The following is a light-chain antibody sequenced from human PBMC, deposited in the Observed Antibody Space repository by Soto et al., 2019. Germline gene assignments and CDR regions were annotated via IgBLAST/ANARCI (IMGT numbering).Light chain of an antibody. CDR2: SAS. J-gene: IGKJ1*01. V-gene: IGKV3-20*01. Sequence: ETVLTQSPGTLSLSPRERGTLSCRASPNLGTLYLAWFQQKSGQAPRLLIYSASRRATGIPDRFTGSGSGTDFTLTINRVEPEDFAVYFCQQYAGSPRTFGQGTKVDIK. CDR3: QQYAGSPRT. CDR1: PNLGTLY.